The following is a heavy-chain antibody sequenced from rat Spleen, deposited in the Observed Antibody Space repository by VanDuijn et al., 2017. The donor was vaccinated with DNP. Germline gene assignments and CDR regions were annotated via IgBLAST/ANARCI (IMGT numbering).Heavy chain of an antibody. D-gene: IGHD1-2*01. CDR2: ISYSGST. J-gene: IGHJ2*01. CDR3: ARGITIAANYFDY. Sequence: EVQLQESGPGLVKPSQSLSLTCSVTGYSITSNYWAWIRKFPGNKMEWMGYISYSGSTSYNPSLKSRISITRDTSKNQFFLHLNSVTTDDTATYYCARGITIAANYFDYWGQGVMVTVSS. V-gene: IGHV3-1*01. CDR1: GYSITSNY.